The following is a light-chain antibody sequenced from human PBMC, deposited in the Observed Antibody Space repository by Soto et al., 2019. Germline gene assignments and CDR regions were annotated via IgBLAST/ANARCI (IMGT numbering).Light chain of an antibody. CDR3: QQYDSSPLT. J-gene: IGKJ4*01. Sequence: EIVLTQSPGTLSLSPGESATLSCRASQSVSSSFLAWYQQKPGQAPRLLIYGASSRATGIPDRFSGSGSGTDFTLTISRLEPEDVAVYYCQQYDSSPLTFGGGTKVEIK. CDR2: GAS. CDR1: QSVSSSF. V-gene: IGKV3-20*01.